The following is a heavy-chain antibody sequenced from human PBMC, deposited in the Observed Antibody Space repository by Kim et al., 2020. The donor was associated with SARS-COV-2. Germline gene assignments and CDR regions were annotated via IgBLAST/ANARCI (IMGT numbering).Heavy chain of an antibody. D-gene: IGHD6-13*01. J-gene: IGHJ4*02. Sequence: GGSLRLSCAASGFTLRSYAMSWVRQAPGKGLEWVSAISGSGGSTSYADSVKRRFSISRDNSRNTLYLQMNSLRAEDTAVYYCAKDGRAAGGDYWGQGTLVTVSS. CDR2: ISGSGGST. CDR1: GFTLRSYA. CDR3: AKDGRAAGGDY. V-gene: IGHV3-23*01.